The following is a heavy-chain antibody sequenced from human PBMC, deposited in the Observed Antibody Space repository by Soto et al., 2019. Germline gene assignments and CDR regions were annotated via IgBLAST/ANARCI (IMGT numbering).Heavy chain of an antibody. CDR2: IRSKGYGGTA. J-gene: IGHJ6*02. V-gene: IGHV3-49*04. CDR1: GFTFGDNA. D-gene: IGHD1-1*01. Sequence: GGCLRLSCTTSGFTFGDNAMSWVRQAPGKGLEWVGFIRSKGYGGTADYAASVRGRFTFSRDDSKSIAYLQMNGLKTEDTAVYYCTRAGIDRTGTTHYYYGMDVWGQGTTVTVSS. CDR3: TRAGIDRTGTTHYYYGMDV.